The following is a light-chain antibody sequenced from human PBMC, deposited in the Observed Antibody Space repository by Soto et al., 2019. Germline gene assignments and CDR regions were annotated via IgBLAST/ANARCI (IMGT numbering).Light chain of an antibody. V-gene: IGKV3-20*01. CDR2: GAS. CDR3: QQYGSSPLFT. J-gene: IGKJ3*01. Sequence: EIVLTQSPGTLSLSPGARATLSCRASQSVSSSYLAWYQQKPAQGPRLLIYGASSRATGIPDRFSGSGSGTDFTLTISRLEAEDFAVYYCQQYGSSPLFTFGPGTKVDIK. CDR1: QSVSSSY.